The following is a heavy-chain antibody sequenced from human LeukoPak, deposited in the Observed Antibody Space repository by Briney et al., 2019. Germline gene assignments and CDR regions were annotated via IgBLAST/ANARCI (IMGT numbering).Heavy chain of an antibody. CDR1: GFTFSSYA. Sequence: AAESLRLTCAASGFTFSSYAMSWVRQAPGKGLGWVSAISGSGSSTYYADSVESRFTITRDNSKNTLYLEMNSLRAEHTTVYQCAREGYRRGCAYWGQRTLVTVSS. V-gene: IGHV3-23*01. CDR3: AREGYRRGCAY. CDR2: ISGSGSST. J-gene: IGHJ4*02. D-gene: IGHD5-18*01.